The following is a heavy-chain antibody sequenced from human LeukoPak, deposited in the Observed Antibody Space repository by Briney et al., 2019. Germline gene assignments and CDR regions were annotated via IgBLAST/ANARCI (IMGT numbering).Heavy chain of an antibody. V-gene: IGHV3-7*05. Sequence: GGSLRLSCVASGFTFSSYGMHWVRQAPGKGLEWVANIKPDGSEKNSVDSVKGRFTISRDNAKNSLYLQMNSLRAEDTAVYYCARGDMTTVKYWGQGTLVTVSS. CDR1: GFTFSSYG. J-gene: IGHJ4*02. D-gene: IGHD4-17*01. CDR3: ARGDMTTVKY. CDR2: IKPDGSEK.